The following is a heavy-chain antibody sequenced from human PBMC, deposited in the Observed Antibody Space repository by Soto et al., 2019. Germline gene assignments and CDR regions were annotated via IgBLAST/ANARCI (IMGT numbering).Heavy chain of an antibody. CDR2: INHSGST. V-gene: IGHV4-34*01. CDR1: CGSFSGYY. Sequence: LSLTCAVYCGSFSGYYWSWIRQPPGKGLEWIGEINHSGSTNYNPSLKSRVTISVDTSKNQFSLKLSSVTAADTAVYYCARGPRYSGYDYYFGYWGQGTLVIVSS. J-gene: IGHJ4*02. D-gene: IGHD5-12*01. CDR3: ARGPRYSGYDYYFGY.